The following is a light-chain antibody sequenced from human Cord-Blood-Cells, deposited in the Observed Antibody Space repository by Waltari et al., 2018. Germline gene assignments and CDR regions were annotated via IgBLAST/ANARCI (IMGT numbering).Light chain of an antibody. Sequence: DIQMTQSPPSLPASVGARVTITCQASQDISNYLNWYQQKPGKAPKLLIYDASNLETGVPSRFSGSGSGTDFTFTISSLQPEDIATYYCQQYDNLPFTFGPGTKVDIK. CDR2: DAS. CDR3: QQYDNLPFT. J-gene: IGKJ3*01. CDR1: QDISNY. V-gene: IGKV1-33*01.